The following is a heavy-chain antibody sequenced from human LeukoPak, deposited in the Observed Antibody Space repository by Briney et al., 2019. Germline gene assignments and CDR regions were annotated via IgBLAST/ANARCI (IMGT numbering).Heavy chain of an antibody. CDR2: MYYDGSNK. V-gene: IGHV3-30*18. CDR3: AKDGSAGIAPAGTFDY. Sequence: GRSLRLSCAASGFTFSTYCMHWVRQAPGKGLEWVAVMYYDGSNKYYADSVKGRFTISRDNSKSTLYLQMNSLRAEDTAVFYCAKDGSAGIAPAGTFDYWGQGTLVTVSA. CDR1: GFTFSTYC. D-gene: IGHD6-13*01. J-gene: IGHJ4*02.